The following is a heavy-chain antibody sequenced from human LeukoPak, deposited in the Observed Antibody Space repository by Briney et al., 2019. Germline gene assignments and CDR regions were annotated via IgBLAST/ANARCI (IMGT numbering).Heavy chain of an antibody. CDR1: GFTFSSYA. Sequence: GGSLRLSCAASGFTFSSYAMTCVRQAPGKGLEWVSAISDSGRSTYYADSVKGRFTISRDISKSTLYLQMNSLRAEDTALYYCAKGQKWELPLDFWGQGTLLTVSS. D-gene: IGHD1-26*01. J-gene: IGHJ4*02. CDR2: ISDSGRST. CDR3: AKGQKWELPLDF. V-gene: IGHV3-23*01.